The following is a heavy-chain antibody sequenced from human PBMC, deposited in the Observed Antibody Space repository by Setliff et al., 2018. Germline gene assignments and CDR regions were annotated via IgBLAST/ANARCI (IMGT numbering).Heavy chain of an antibody. Sequence: GASVKVSCKASGYTFTSYYIHWVRQAPGQGLEWMGVINPKNGGATYPQNLQGRVTMTRDTSMSTVYMELSSLRFEDTAVYYCARERAGGRGCTFGAIYYYYGMDVWGQGTTVTVSS. CDR1: GYTFTSYY. V-gene: IGHV1-46*01. CDR3: ARERAGGRGCTFGAIYYYYGMDV. D-gene: IGHD3-16*01. CDR2: INPKNGGA. J-gene: IGHJ6*02.